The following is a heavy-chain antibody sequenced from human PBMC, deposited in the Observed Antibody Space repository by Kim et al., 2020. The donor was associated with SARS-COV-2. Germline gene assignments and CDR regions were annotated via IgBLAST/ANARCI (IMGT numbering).Heavy chain of an antibody. CDR1: GFTFSSYA. J-gene: IGHJ3*02. CDR3: AKDIPLSNVLLWFGELFPNAFDI. CDR2: ISGSGGST. V-gene: IGHV3-23*01. Sequence: GGSLRLSCAASGFTFSSYAMSWVRQAPGKGLEWVSAISGSGGSTYYADSVKGRFTISRDNSKNTLYLQMNSLRAEDTAVYYCAKDIPLSNVLLWFGELFPNAFDIWGQGTMVTVSS. D-gene: IGHD3-10*01.